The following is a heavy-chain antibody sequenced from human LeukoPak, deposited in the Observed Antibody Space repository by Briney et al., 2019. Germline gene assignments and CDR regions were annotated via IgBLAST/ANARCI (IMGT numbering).Heavy chain of an antibody. CDR1: GFTFSSYA. Sequence: GGSLRLSCAASGFTFSSYAMHWVRQAPGKGLEWVAVISYDGSNKYYADSVKGRFTISRDNSKNTLYLQMNSLRAEDTAVYYCARVVRMAGTFNGMDVWGQGTTVTVSS. V-gene: IGHV3-30-3*01. J-gene: IGHJ6*02. D-gene: IGHD6-19*01. CDR3: ARVVRMAGTFNGMDV. CDR2: ISYDGSNK.